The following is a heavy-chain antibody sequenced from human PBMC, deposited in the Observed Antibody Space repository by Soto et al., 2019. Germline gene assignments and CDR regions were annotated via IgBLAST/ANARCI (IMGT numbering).Heavy chain of an antibody. Sequence: PSETLSLTCTVSGCSISSYYWSWIRQPPGKGLEWIGYIYYSGSTNYNPSLKSRATISVDTSKNQFSLKLSSVTAADTAVYYCARDSGNDYGDYEDHFQHWGQGTLVTVSS. CDR2: IYYSGST. J-gene: IGHJ1*01. CDR3: ARDSGNDYGDYEDHFQH. D-gene: IGHD4-17*01. V-gene: IGHV4-59*01. CDR1: GCSISSYY.